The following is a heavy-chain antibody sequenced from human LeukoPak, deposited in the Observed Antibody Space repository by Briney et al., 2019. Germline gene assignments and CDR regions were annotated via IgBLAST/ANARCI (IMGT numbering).Heavy chain of an antibody. V-gene: IGHV4-61*01. D-gene: IGHD6-19*01. Sequence: PSETLSLTCTVSGYSISSGYYWSWIRQPPGKGLEWIGYIYYSGSINYNPSLKSRVTISVDTSKNQFSLKLSSVTAADTAVYYCARGGWQLFFDYWGQGTLVTVSS. CDR3: ARGGWQLFFDY. CDR2: IYYSGSI. J-gene: IGHJ4*02. CDR1: GYSISSGYY.